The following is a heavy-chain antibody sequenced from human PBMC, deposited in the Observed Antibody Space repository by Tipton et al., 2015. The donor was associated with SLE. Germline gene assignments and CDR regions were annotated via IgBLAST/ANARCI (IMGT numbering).Heavy chain of an antibody. Sequence: QLVQSGAEVKKPGASVKVPCKASGYSFTAYYMHWVRQAPGQGLEWMGWISDNDDNTNYPQRLQGRVTMTIDTSTNTAYMELRSLRSDDTAIYYCAGGVKYDYWGQGTLITVSS. CDR3: AGGVKYDY. J-gene: IGHJ4*02. V-gene: IGHV1-18*04. D-gene: IGHD3-16*01. CDR1: GYSFTAYY. CDR2: ISDNDDNT.